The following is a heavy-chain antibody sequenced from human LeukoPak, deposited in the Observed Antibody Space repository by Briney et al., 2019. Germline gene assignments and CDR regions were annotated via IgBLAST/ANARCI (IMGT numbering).Heavy chain of an antibody. CDR2: IYYSGCT. D-gene: IGHD2-2*01. V-gene: IGHV4-31*03. CDR1: GGSISSGGYY. J-gene: IGHJ4*02. Sequence: SETLSLTCTVSGGSISSGGYYWSWIRQHPGKGLEWIGYIYYSGCTYYNPSLKSRVTISVDTSKNQFSLKLSSVTAADTAVYYCAREGSNQLLWRGTFDYWGQGTLVTVSS. CDR3: AREGSNQLLWRGTFDY.